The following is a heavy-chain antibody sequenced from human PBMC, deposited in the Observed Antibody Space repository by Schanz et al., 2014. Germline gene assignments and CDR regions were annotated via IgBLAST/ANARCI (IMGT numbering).Heavy chain of an antibody. J-gene: IGHJ4*02. V-gene: IGHV3-23*01. D-gene: IGHD2-2*01. Sequence: EVQLLESGGGLVQPGGSLRLSCAASGFSFSSYAMGWVRQVPGKGLVWVSAMNESHSTIYYADSVRGRFTISRDNSKNTVYLQMNSLRPGDTAVYYCARESSNDIVLVPGAVFDHWGQGILVTVSS. CDR2: MNESHSTI. CDR1: GFSFSSYA. CDR3: ARESSNDIVLVPGAVFDH.